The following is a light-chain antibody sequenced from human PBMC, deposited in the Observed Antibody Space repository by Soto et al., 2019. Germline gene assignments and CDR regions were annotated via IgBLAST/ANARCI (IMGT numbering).Light chain of an antibody. V-gene: IGKV1-5*01. Sequence: DFEMTQSPYTLSSSVGDRATLTCRASQNIRSRLACFQQKPGKDPKLLIYDDSSLESGVQQRFRGSGSGTEFTLTISSLQTDDFSTYYRQQYHSYWTFGQGTQLDIK. J-gene: IGKJ1*01. CDR3: QQYHSYWT. CDR2: DDS. CDR1: QNIRSR.